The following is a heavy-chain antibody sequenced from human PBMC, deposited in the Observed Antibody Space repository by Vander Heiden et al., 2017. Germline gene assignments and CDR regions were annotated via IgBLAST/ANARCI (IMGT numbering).Heavy chain of an antibody. V-gene: IGHV3-23*01. Sequence: EVQLLESGGGLVQPGGSLRLSCAASGFTFSSYAMSWVRQAPGKGLEWVSAISGSGGSTYYADSVKGRFTISRDNSKNTLYLQMNSLRAEDTAVYYCAREEVATIFGVVNWFDPWGQGTLVTVSS. D-gene: IGHD3-3*01. CDR3: AREEVATIFGVVNWFDP. CDR1: GFTFSSYA. CDR2: ISGSGGST. J-gene: IGHJ5*02.